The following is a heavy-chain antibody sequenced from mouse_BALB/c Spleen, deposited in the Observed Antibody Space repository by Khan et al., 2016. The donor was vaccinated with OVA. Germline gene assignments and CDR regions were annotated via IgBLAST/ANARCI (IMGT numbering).Heavy chain of an antibody. V-gene: IGHV2-6-1*01. J-gene: IGHJ4*01. Sequence: VQLKESGPGLAAPSQSLSITCTISGFSLTNYGVHWIRQPPGKGLEWLVVIWNDGCTNYNSALKSSLTITKDNSQSQVFLKVNSLQTDDTAIYVCARQTKEHYNIMEYWGQGTSVTVSS. CDR3: ARQTKEHYNIMEY. CDR2: IWNDGCT. CDR1: GFSLTNYG.